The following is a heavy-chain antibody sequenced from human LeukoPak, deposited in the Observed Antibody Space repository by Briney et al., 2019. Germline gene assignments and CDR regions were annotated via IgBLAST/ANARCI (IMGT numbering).Heavy chain of an antibody. Sequence: SDTLSLTCAVSGASISSGGYSWSWIRQPPGKGLEWIGYIYHSGSTYYNPSLKSRVTISVDRSKNQFSLKLSSVTAADTAVYYCAGGVKDYDSTNFDYWGQGTLVTVSS. D-gene: IGHD3-22*01. CDR2: IYHSGST. CDR1: GASISSGGYS. J-gene: IGHJ4*02. CDR3: AGGVKDYDSTNFDY. V-gene: IGHV4-30-2*01.